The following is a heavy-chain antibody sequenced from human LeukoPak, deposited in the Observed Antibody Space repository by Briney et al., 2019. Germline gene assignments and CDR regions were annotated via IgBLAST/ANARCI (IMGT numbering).Heavy chain of an antibody. Sequence: SETLSLTCTVSGGSVSSGSYYWSWIRQPPGKGLELIGYIYYSGSTNYNPSLKSRVTISVDTSKNQFSLKLSSVTAADTAVYYCARGDDILTGYYPFDYWGQGTLVTVSS. CDR3: ARGDDILTGYYPFDY. D-gene: IGHD3-9*01. V-gene: IGHV4-61*01. J-gene: IGHJ4*02. CDR1: GGSVSSGSYY. CDR2: IYYSGST.